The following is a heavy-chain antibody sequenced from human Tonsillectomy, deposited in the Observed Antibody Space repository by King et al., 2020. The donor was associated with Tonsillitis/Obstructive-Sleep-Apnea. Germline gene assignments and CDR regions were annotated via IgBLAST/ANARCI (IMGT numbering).Heavy chain of an antibody. V-gene: IGHV3-21*01. CDR1: GFTFSSYS. J-gene: IGHJ4*02. Sequence: VQLVESGGGLVKPGGSLRLSCAASGFTFSSYSMNWVRQAPGKGLEWVSSISSSSSYIYYADSVKGRFTISSDNAKNSLYLQMNSLRAEDTAVYYCARDNTRYCSSTSCYQPHDYWGQGTLVTVSS. CDR2: ISSSSSYI. CDR3: ARDNTRYCSSTSCYQPHDY. D-gene: IGHD2-2*01.